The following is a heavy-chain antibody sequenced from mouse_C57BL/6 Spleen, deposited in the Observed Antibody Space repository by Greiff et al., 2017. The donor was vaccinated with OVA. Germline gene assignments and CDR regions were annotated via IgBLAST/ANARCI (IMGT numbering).Heavy chain of an antibody. CDR2: IRLKSDNYAT. Sequence: EVKVVESGGGLVQPGGSMKLSCVASGFTFSNYWMNWVRQSPEKGLEWVAQIRLKSDNYATHYAESVKGRFTISRDDSKSSVYLQMNNLRAEDTGIYYCTEGYYGSLMDYWGQGTSVTVSS. D-gene: IGHD1-1*01. V-gene: IGHV6-3*01. CDR3: TEGYYGSLMDY. CDR1: GFTFSNYW. J-gene: IGHJ4*01.